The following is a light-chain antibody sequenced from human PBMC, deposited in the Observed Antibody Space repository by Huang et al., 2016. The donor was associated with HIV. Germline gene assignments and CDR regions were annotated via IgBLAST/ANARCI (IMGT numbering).Light chain of an antibody. CDR3: QQSYSTPLT. CDR2: AAS. J-gene: IGKJ4*01. Sequence: DIQMTQSPSSLSASVGDRVTITCRASQSIRSSLNWYQQKPGKAPKLLIYAASSLQMVVPSRFSGSGSGTDFTLTVSNLQPEDFAAYYCQQSYSTPLTFGRGTKVEIK. CDR1: QSIRSS. V-gene: IGKV1-39*01.